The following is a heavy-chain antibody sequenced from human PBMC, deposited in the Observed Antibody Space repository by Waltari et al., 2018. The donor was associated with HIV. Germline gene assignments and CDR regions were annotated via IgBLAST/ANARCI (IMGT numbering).Heavy chain of an antibody. CDR3: ASLYNYVWGSPPPFDY. J-gene: IGHJ4*02. CDR2: INSGGRGA. V-gene: IGHV3-74*01. Sequence: EVQLVESGGGLVQPGGSLRLSCAASGFTFSSYWMHWVRQATGKGLVWGSRINSGGRGANYSYTVKGLFTISIDNAKNTVYLQMNSLRAEDAALYYFASLYNYVWGSPPPFDYWGQGTLVTVSS. CDR1: GFTFSSYW. D-gene: IGHD3-16*01.